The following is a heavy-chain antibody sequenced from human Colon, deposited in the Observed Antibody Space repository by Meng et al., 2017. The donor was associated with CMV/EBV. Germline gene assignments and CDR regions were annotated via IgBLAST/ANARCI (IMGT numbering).Heavy chain of an antibody. D-gene: IGHD4-11*01. J-gene: IGHJ5*01. Sequence: NVADYHVHWVRNAPGTGPEWLGLVDAEDGNTVYSEKFKGRVNMVADTSTDTSYMELYSLTSKDTAIYYCAANINFNRGTVMTYRNRLDSWGQGTLVTVS. CDR1: NVADYH. CDR3: AANINFNRGTVMTYRNRLDS. CDR2: VDAEDGNT. V-gene: IGHV1-69-2*01.